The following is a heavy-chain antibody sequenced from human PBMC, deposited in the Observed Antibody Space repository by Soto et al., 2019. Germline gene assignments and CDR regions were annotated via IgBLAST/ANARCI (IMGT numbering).Heavy chain of an antibody. CDR1: GGSISSTGYY. CDR3: ARYGSGSYYPTTFDY. D-gene: IGHD3-10*01. Sequence: QVQLQESGPGLVKHSQTLSLTCTVSGGSISSTGYYWRWIRQLPGKGLEWIGYIYYSGSTYYNPSLKSLVTISVDTSKNQFSLKLSSVTAADTAVYYCARYGSGSYYPTTFDYWGQGTLVTVSS. CDR2: IYYSGST. V-gene: IGHV4-31*01. J-gene: IGHJ4*02.